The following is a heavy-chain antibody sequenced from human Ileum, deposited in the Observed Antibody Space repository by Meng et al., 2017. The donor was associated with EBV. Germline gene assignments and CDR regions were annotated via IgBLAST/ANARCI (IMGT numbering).Heavy chain of an antibody. CDR2: ISSENYT. CDR3: TRQGQDL. J-gene: IGHJ4*02. CDR1: GLTYSKQL. D-gene: IGHD2-15*01. V-gene: IGHV3-30*03. Sequence: VESVVVGVQPGSYLRLSCVVSGLTYSKQLIHWLLQAPGEGLDWVAVISSENYTYYSDSVKGRFTITMDNSANTVYLQMDNLGPQYTALYFCTRQGQDLWGQGTLVTVSS.